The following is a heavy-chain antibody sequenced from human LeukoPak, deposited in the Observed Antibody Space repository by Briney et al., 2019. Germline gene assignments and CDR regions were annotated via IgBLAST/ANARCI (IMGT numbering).Heavy chain of an antibody. CDR1: GFTFSSYG. CDR3: ARAKSTIAARGYFDD. V-gene: IGHV3-33*01. CDR2: IWYDGSNQ. Sequence: GGSLRLSCAASGFTFSSYGMHWVRQAPGKGLEWVAIIWYDGSNQYYAASVKGRFTISRDNSKNTVYLQMNSLRAEDTAVYYCARAKSTIAARGYFDDWGQGTLVTVSS. J-gene: IGHJ4*02. D-gene: IGHD6-6*01.